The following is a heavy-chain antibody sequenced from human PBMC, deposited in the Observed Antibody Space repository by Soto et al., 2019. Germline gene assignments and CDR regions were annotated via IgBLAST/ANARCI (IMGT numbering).Heavy chain of an antibody. CDR1: GYTFTSYG. CDR3: ARDVSSGYYGGWFDP. D-gene: IGHD3-22*01. J-gene: IGHJ5*02. Sequence: GASVKVSCKASGYTFTSYGISWVRQAPGQGLDWMGWISAYNGNTNYAQKLQGRVTMTTDTSTSTAYMELRSLRSDDTAVYYCARDVSSGYYGGWFDPWGQGTLVTVSS. CDR2: ISAYNGNT. V-gene: IGHV1-18*01.